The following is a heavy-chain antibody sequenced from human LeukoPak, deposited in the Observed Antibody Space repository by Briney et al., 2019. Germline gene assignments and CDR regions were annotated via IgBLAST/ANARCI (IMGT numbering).Heavy chain of an antibody. Sequence: ASVKVSCKASGYTFTGYYMHWVRQAPGQGLEWMGWINPNSGGTNYAQKFQGRVTMTRDTSISTAYMELSRLRSDDTAVYYCARDPGGVRAMVRGVIYDFDYWGQGTLVTVSS. CDR2: INPNSGGT. J-gene: IGHJ4*02. D-gene: IGHD3-10*01. CDR1: GYTFTGYY. V-gene: IGHV1-2*02. CDR3: ARDPGGVRAMVRGVIYDFDY.